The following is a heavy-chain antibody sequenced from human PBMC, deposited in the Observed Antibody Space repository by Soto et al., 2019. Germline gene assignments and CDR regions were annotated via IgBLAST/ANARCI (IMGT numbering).Heavy chain of an antibody. Sequence: GGSLRLSCAASGFTFGYYWMSLVRQAPGEGLEWLSTIKMDAGEKKYVDSVKGRFTLSRDNAKNSLYLQMNSLRAEDTAEYYCARDEAIDYGGQGTLVTGPS. CDR1: GFTFGYYW. J-gene: IGHJ4*02. CDR2: IKMDAGEK. V-gene: IGHV3-7*03. CDR3: ARDEAIDY.